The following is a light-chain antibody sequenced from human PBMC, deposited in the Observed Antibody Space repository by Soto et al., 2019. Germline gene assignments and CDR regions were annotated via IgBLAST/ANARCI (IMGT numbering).Light chain of an antibody. J-gene: IGKJ4*01. CDR2: GAS. CDR1: QSVSTN. Sequence: EIELTQSPATLSVSPGERATFSCRASQSVSTNLAWYQQKPGQAPRLLIYGASTRATGIPARFSGGGSGTEFTLTRSSLQSEEFDFSYCPQYKNWPPLTFGGGTKVEIK. CDR3: PQYKNWPPLT. V-gene: IGKV3-15*01.